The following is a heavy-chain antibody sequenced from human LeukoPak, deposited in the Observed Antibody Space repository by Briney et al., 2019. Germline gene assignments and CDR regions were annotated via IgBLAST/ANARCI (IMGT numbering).Heavy chain of an antibody. CDR2: IKQDGSEK. CDR3: ARVLRYFGGYYFDY. CDR1: GFTFSSYW. Sequence: PGGSLRLSCAASGFTFSSYWMSWVRQAPGKGLEWVANIKQDGSEKYYVDSVKGRFTISRDNAKNSLYLKMNSLRAEDTAVYYCARVLRYFGGYYFDYWGQGTLVTVSS. D-gene: IGHD3-9*01. V-gene: IGHV3-7*01. J-gene: IGHJ4*02.